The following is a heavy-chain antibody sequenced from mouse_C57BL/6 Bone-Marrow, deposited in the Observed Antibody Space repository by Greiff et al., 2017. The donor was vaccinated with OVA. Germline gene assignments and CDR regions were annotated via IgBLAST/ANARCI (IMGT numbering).Heavy chain of an antibody. D-gene: IGHD3-2*02. J-gene: IGHJ3*01. CDR1: GYTFTSYW. CDR2: IYPGSGST. Sequence: QVQLQQPGAELVKPGASVKMSCKASGYTFTSYWITWVKQRPGQGLEWIGDIYPGSGSTNYNEKFKSKATLTVDTSSSTAYMQLSSLTSEDSAVDYCAREGLDSSGYDAYWGQGTLVTVSA. V-gene: IGHV1-55*01. CDR3: AREGLDSSGYDAY.